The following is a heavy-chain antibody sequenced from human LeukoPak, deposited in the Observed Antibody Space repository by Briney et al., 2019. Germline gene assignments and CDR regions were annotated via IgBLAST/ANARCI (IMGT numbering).Heavy chain of an antibody. CDR2: ISSSGSTI. V-gene: IGHV3-11*01. Sequence: PGASLRLSCAASGFTFSNYAMSWIRQAPGKGLEWVSYISSSGSTIYYADSVKGRFTISRDNAKNSLYLQMNSLRAEDTAVYYCARTPAAIHHFYDYWGQGTLVTVSS. CDR1: GFTFSNYA. J-gene: IGHJ4*02. D-gene: IGHD2-2*01. CDR3: ARTPAAIHHFYDY.